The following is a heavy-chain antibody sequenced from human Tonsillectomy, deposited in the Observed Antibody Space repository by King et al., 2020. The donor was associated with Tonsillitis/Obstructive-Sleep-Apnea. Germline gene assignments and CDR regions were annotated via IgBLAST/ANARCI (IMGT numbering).Heavy chain of an antibody. J-gene: IGHJ5*02. D-gene: IGHD3-3*02. CDR3: ARDHSVAHFSRDWFDP. CDR2: IIPILGIA. V-gene: IGHV1-69*09. Sequence: QLVQSGAEVKKPGSSVKVSCKASGGTFSSYSISWVRQAPGQGLEWMGRIIPILGIANYAQKFQGRVTITEDKSTSTAYMELSSLRSEDTDVYYCARDHSVAHFSRDWFDPWGQGTLVTVSS. CDR1: GGTFSSYS.